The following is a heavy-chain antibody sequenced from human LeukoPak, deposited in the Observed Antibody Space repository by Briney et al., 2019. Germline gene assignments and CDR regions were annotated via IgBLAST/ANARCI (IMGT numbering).Heavy chain of an antibody. CDR3: ARAGLDSSGYYYLFDY. D-gene: IGHD3-22*01. V-gene: IGHV4-59*01. J-gene: IGHJ4*02. CDR2: IFHSGST. Sequence: PSETLSLTCTVSSGSIGSYYWSWIRQPPGKGLEWIGNIFHSGSTNYNPSLKSRVTISVDTSKNQFSLKLSSVTAADTALYYCARAGLDSSGYYYLFDYWGQGTLVTVSS. CDR1: SGSIGSYY.